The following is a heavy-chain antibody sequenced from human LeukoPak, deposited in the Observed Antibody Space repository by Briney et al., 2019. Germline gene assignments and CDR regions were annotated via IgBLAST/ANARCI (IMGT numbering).Heavy chain of an antibody. CDR3: ARSDYYGSGHGAFDI. CDR1: GGSISSGGYY. CDR2: IYNSGST. Sequence: SETLSLTCTVSGGSISSGGYYWSWIRQPPGKGLEWIGYIYNSGSTNYNPSLKSRVTISIDTSKNHFSLKLNSVTAADTAVYYCARSDYYGSGHGAFDIWGQGTMVTVSS. D-gene: IGHD3-10*01. V-gene: IGHV4-61*03. J-gene: IGHJ3*02.